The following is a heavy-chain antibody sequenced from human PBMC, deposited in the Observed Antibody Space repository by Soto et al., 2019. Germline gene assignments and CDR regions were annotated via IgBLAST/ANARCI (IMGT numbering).Heavy chain of an antibody. V-gene: IGHV5-10-1*01. CDR3: TIFGVADDAFDI. J-gene: IGHJ3*02. D-gene: IGHD3-3*01. CDR1: GYSFTSYW. CDR2: IDPSDSYT. Sequence: HGESLKISCKGSGYSFTSYWISWVRQMPGKGLEWMGRIDPSDSYTNYSPSFQGHVTISADRSISTAYLQWSSLKASDTAMYYCTIFGVADDAFDIWRQRTMVTVPS.